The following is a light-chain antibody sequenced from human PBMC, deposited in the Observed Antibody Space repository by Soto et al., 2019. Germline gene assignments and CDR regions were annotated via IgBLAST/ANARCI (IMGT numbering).Light chain of an antibody. V-gene: IGKV1-5*03. CDR1: QNVNNC. J-gene: IGKJ1*01. Sequence: DIQMTQSPSTLSASVGDRVTITCRASQNVNNCLAWYQQKPGKAPKLLIHKASNLESGVPSRISDSGSGTVFSLTISSLQPDDFATYYCQQYNSYWTFGQGTKVEIK. CDR2: KAS. CDR3: QQYNSYWT.